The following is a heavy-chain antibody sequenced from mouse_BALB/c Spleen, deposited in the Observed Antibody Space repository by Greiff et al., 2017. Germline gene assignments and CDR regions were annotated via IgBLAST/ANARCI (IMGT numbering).Heavy chain of an antibody. CDR2: INPSSGYT. CDR1: GYNFTSYT. Sequence: VQLQQSGAELARPGASVKMSCKASGYNFTSYTMHWVKQRPGQGLEWIGYINPSSGYTNYNQKFKNKATLTADNSSSTAYMQLSSLTSEDSAVYYCARGEGNDAWFAYWGQGTLVTVSA. D-gene: IGHD2-12*01. V-gene: IGHV1-4*01. J-gene: IGHJ3*01. CDR3: ARGEGNDAWFAY.